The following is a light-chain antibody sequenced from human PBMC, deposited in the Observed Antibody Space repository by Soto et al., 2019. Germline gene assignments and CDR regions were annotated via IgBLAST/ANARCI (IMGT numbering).Light chain of an antibody. V-gene: IGKV3-20*01. J-gene: IGKJ5*01. CDR1: QSLSSSY. CDR3: QQYGGSPSIT. Sequence: EVVLTQSPGAPSLSPGERATLSCRASQSLSSSYLAWYQQKPGQAPRLLIYGVSSRPTGIPDRFSGSGSGTDFTLTISRLEPEDSAVYYCQQYGGSPSITFGQGTRLEIK. CDR2: GVS.